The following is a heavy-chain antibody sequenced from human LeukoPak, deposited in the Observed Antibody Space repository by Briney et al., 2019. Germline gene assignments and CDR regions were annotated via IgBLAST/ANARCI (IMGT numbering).Heavy chain of an antibody. V-gene: IGHV3-33*01. J-gene: IGHJ4*02. CDR3: ARANYYDSSGSFLYYFDY. CDR2: IWYDGSNK. D-gene: IGHD3-22*01. Sequence: PGGSLRLSCAASGSTFSSYGMHWVRQAPGKGREWVAAIWYDGSNKFYADSVKGRFTISRDNSKNTLYLQMNSLSAEDTAVYYCARANYYDSSGSFLYYFDYWGQGTLVTVSS. CDR1: GSTFSSYG.